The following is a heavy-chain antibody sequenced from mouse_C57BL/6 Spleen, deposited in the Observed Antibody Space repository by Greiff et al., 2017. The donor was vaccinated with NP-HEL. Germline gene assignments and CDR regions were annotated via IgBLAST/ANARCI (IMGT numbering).Heavy chain of an antibody. D-gene: IGHD3-2*02. CDR1: GYTFTEYT. CDR2: FYPGSGSI. V-gene: IGHV1-62-2*01. CDR3: ARHEEGTAQATYYFDY. J-gene: IGHJ2*01. Sequence: QVQLQQSGAELVKPGASVKLSCKASGYTFTEYTIHWVKQRSGQGLEWIGWFYPGSGSIKYNEKFKDKATLTADKSSIIVYMELSRLTSEVSAVYFCARHEEGTAQATYYFDYWGQGTTLTVSS.